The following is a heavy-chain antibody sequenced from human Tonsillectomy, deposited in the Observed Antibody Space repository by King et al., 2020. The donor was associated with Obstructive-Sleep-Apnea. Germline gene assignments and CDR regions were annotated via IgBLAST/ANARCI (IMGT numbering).Heavy chain of an antibody. V-gene: IGHV3-30*04. Sequence: VQLVESGGGVVQPGRSLRLSCAASGFTFSSYAMHWVRQAPGKGLEWVAVISYDGSNKYYADSVKGRFTISRDNSKNTLYLQMNTLRVEDTAVYYCARAFSSSWSDFDYWGHGTLVTVSS. CDR1: GFTFSSYA. CDR2: ISYDGSNK. J-gene: IGHJ4*01. D-gene: IGHD6-13*01. CDR3: ARAFSSSWSDFDY.